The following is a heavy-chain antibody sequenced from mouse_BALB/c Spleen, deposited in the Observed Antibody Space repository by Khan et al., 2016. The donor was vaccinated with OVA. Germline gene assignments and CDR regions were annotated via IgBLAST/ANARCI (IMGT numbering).Heavy chain of an antibody. D-gene: IGHD2-12*01. CDR2: IFPGSDTP. V-gene: IGHV1-77*01. CDR3: ARGCYSLFAY. CDR1: GYTFTDYI. Sequence: VQLQQSGPELVKPGASLKVSCKASGYTFTDYIIGWVRQRTRQGLEWIGDIFPGSDTPYYNEKFKDKATLTADKSSNTAYMQLSSLTSEDSAVYFCARGCYSLFAYCCQGTLVTVSA. J-gene: IGHJ3*01.